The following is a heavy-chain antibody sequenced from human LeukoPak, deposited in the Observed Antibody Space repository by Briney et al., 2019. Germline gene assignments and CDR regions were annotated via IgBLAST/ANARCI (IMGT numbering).Heavy chain of an antibody. J-gene: IGHJ6*03. D-gene: IGHD3-10*01. Sequence: ASVKVSRKSTGYTLPSYHINWVRQPTGQGLAWMGWMNPNSGNTGYAQKFQGRVTMTRNTSISTAYMELSSLRSEDTAVYYWARGPGEIIYYSYYMDVWGKGTTVTVSS. CDR3: ARGPGEIIYYSYYMDV. CDR2: MNPNSGNT. V-gene: IGHV1-8*01. CDR1: GYTLPSYH.